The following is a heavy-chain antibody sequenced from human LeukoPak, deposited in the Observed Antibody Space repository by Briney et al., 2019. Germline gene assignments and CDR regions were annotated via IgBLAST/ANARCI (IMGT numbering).Heavy chain of an antibody. CDR1: GYTFTSYA. J-gene: IGHJ4*02. Sequence: ASVKVSCKASGYTFTSYAMHWVRQAPGQRLEWMGWINAGNGNTKYSQKFQGRVTITRDTSASTAYMELSSLRSEDTAVYYCARESSPLWSGYPAQFDYWGQGTLDTVSS. V-gene: IGHV1-3*01. CDR3: ARESSPLWSGYPAQFDY. D-gene: IGHD3-3*01. CDR2: INAGNGNT.